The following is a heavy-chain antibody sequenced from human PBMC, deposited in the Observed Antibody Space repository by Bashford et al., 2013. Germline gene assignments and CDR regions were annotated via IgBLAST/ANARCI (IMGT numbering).Heavy chain of an antibody. D-gene: IGHD3-10*01. Sequence: SETLSLTCAVSGGSISSGGYYWSWIXQPPGKGLEWIGYIYYSGSTYYNPSLKSRVTISVDTSKNQFSLKLSSVTAADTAVYYCARGFYGSGSLTTDYWGQGTLVTVSS. J-gene: IGHJ4*02. CDR1: GGSISSGGYY. CDR2: IYYSGST. V-gene: IGHV4-30-4*01. CDR3: ARGFYGSGSLTTDY.